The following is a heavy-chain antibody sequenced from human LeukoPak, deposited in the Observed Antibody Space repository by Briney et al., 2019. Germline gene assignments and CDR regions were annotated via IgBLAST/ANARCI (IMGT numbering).Heavy chain of an antibody. CDR2: INPNSGDT. Sequence: ASVKVSCKASGYTFTGYYMHWVRQAPGQGREWMGWINPNSGDTNYAKKFQGRVTMTRDTSINIGYMELSRLRTHDTAVYFCAKNPYEYYFDYWGQGALVTVSS. D-gene: IGHD5-12*01. J-gene: IGHJ4*02. V-gene: IGHV1-2*02. CDR1: GYTFTGYY. CDR3: AKNPYEYYFDY.